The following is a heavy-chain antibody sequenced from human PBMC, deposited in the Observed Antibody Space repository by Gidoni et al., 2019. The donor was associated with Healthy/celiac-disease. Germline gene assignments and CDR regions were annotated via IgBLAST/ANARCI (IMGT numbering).Heavy chain of an antibody. CDR2: ISGSGGST. D-gene: IGHD2-15*01. CDR1: GFTFSSYA. Sequence: EVQLLESGGGLVQPGGSLRLSCAASGFTFSSYAMSWVRQAPGKGLEWVSAISGSGGSTYYADSVKGRFTISRDNSKNTLYLQMNSLRAEDTAVYYCAKDGMSWEGYCSGGSCYRPGWFDPWGQGTLVTVSS. CDR3: AKDGMSWEGYCSGGSCYRPGWFDP. J-gene: IGHJ5*02. V-gene: IGHV3-23*01.